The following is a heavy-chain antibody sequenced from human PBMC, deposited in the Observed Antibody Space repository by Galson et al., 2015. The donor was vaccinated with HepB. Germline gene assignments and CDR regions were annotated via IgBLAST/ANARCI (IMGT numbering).Heavy chain of an antibody. CDR3: TRSANNGPREIWFDP. CDR2: IYPGDSDT. V-gene: IGHV5-51*01. CDR1: GYSFSHYW. J-gene: IGHJ5*02. D-gene: IGHD2-8*01. Sequence: QSGAEVKKPGESLKISCKGSGYSFSHYWIAWVRQVPEKGLEWMGIIYPGDSDTIYGPSFQGQVTISADKSISTAYLQWSSLKASDTALYFCTRSANNGPREIWFDPWGQGTLVTVSS.